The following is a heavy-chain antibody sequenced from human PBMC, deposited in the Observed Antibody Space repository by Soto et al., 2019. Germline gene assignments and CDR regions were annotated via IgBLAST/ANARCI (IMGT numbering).Heavy chain of an antibody. V-gene: IGHV3-23*01. CDR3: ARGLVWFGDPPLAFDI. Sequence: GGSLRLSCAASDFTFSDSSIHWVRQASGKGLEWVSAISGSGGSTYCADSVKGRFTISRDNSKNTLYLQMNSLRAEDTAVYYCARGLVWFGDPPLAFDIWGQGTMVTVSS. CDR1: DFTFSDSS. CDR2: ISGSGGST. D-gene: IGHD3-10*01. J-gene: IGHJ3*02.